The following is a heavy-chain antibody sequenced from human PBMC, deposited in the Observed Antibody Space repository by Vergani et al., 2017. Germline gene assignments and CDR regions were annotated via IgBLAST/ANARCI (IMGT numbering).Heavy chain of an antibody. CDR1: GFTVSSNY. CDR2: IYSGGST. D-gene: IGHD3-22*01. CDR3: ARVWHYDSSGYYYAFDY. V-gene: IGHV3-53*01. Sequence: EVQLVESGGGLIQPGGSLRLSCAASGFTVSSNYMSWVRQAPGKGLEWVSVIYSGGSTYYADSVKGRFTISRDNSKNTLYLQMNSLRAEDTALYYCARVWHYDSSGYYYAFDYWGQGTLVTVSS. J-gene: IGHJ4*02.